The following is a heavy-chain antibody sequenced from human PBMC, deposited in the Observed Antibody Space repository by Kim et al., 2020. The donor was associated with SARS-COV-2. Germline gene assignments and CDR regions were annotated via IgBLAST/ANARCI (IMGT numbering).Heavy chain of an antibody. J-gene: IGHJ6*02. Sequence: STFYADSVKGRFTISIDNAKNTLYLQMNSLRAEDTAVYYCARGAYYGMDVWGQGTTVTVSS. V-gene: IGHV3-74*01. CDR2: ST. CDR3: ARGAYYGMDV.